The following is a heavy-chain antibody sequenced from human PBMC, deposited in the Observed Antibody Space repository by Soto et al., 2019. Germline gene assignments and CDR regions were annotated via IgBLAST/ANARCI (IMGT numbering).Heavy chain of an antibody. CDR3: AKDFWSGYSEANNWFDP. CDR1: GFTFSSYA. V-gene: IGHV3-23*01. J-gene: IGHJ5*02. CDR2: ISGSGGST. Sequence: GGSLRLSCAASGFTFSSYAMSWVRQAPGKGLEWVSAISGSGGSTYYADSVKGRFTISRDNSKNTLYLQMNSLRAEDTAVYYCAKDFWSGYSEANNWFDPWGQGTLVTVSS. D-gene: IGHD3-3*01.